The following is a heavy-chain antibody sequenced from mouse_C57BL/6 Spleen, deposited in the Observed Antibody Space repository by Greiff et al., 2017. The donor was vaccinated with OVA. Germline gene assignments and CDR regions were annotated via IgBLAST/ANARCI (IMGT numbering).Heavy chain of an antibody. V-gene: IGHV3-6*01. CDR2: LNYDGSN. CDR3: ATSHAWFAY. Sequence: EESGPGLVKPSQSPSLTCSVPCYSIPSGYYWNWIRQFPGNKPAWMGYLNYDGSNNYNPSPKNRISLTRYTSKNQFFLKLNTWPTEDPATYYCATSHAWFAYWGQVTLVTVSA. CDR1: CYSIPSGYY. J-gene: IGHJ3*01.